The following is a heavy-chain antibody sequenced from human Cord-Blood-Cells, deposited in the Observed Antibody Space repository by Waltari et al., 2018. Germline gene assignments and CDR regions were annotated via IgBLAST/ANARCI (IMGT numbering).Heavy chain of an antibody. V-gene: IGHV3-30-3*01. J-gene: IGHJ4*02. CDR1: GFNFTTHA. Sequence: QVHLVESGGGVVQPGRSLRLSWAASGFNFTTHAIHLVCPAPAKGLEWVAVISYDGSNKYYADSVKGRFTISRDNSKNTLYLQMNSLRAEDTAVYYCARVRPYSSSWYGLDYWGQGTLVTVSS. CDR2: ISYDGSNK. D-gene: IGHD6-13*01. CDR3: ARVRPYSSSWYGLDY.